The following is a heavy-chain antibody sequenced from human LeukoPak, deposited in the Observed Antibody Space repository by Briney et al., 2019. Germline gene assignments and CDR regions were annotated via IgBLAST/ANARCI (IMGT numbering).Heavy chain of an antibody. V-gene: IGHV3-48*02. CDR1: GFSFSSYS. J-gene: IGHJ4*02. CDR2: ISSSSTI. D-gene: IGHD6-13*01. CDR3: ARDATAGLFDY. Sequence: GGSLRLSCAASGFSFSSYSMSWVRQAPGKGLEWVSYISSSSTIYYADSVKGRFTISRDNAKNSLYPQMNSLRDEDTAVYYCARDATAGLFDYWGRGTLVTVSS.